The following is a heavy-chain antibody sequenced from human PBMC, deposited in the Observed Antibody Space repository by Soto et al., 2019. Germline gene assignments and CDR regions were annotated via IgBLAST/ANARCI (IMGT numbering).Heavy chain of an antibody. CDR1: GFNFDDFA. CDR3: AKGRYDFWSPYYFDS. J-gene: IGHJ4*02. CDR2: ITWNSRVL. V-gene: IGHV3-9*01. Sequence: GGSLRLSCVGTGFNFDDFAMHWVRQAPGKGLEWVSGITWNSRVLAYADSVKGRFTISRDNARNSLYLQMDSLRDEDTALYYCAKGRYDFWSPYYFDSWGQGTLVTVSS. D-gene: IGHD3-3*01.